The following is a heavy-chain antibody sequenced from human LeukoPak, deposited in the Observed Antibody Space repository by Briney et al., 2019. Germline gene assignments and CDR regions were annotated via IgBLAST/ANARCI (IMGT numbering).Heavy chain of an antibody. Sequence: PSETLSLTCTVSGGSISSSSYYWGWIRQPPGKGLEWIGSIYYSGSTYYNPSLKSRVTISADTSKNQFSLKLSSVTAADTAVYYCARHQIVVVPGGFDPWGQGTLVTVSS. CDR1: GGSISSSSYY. CDR2: IYYSGST. D-gene: IGHD2-2*01. J-gene: IGHJ5*02. CDR3: ARHQIVVVPGGFDP. V-gene: IGHV4-39*01.